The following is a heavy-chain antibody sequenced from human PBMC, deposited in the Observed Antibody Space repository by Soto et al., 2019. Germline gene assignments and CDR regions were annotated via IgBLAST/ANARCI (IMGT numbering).Heavy chain of an antibody. CDR2: ISAHNGDT. CDR3: ARDAAYNDFWGGVMELYSYNMDV. J-gene: IGHJ6*02. V-gene: IGHV1-18*01. D-gene: IGHD3-3*01. CDR1: GYNFANYG. Sequence: QVQLVQSEAEVKKPGASLKVSCRASGYNFANYGISWVRQAPGQGLEWMGWISAHNGDTKYAQTVQGRVTMTADTSTSTAYMEMWSLRSDDTAVYYCARDAAYNDFWGGVMELYSYNMDVWGQGTTVTV.